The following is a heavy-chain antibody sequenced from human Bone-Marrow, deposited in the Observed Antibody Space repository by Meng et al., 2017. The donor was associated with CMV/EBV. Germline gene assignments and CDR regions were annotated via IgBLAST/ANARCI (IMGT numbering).Heavy chain of an antibody. J-gene: IGHJ4*02. Sequence: GESLKISCAASGFTFSDYYMSWIRQAPGKGLEWVGRIKSKTDGGTTDYAAPVKGRFTISRDDSKNTLYLQMNSLKTEDTAVYDCTTDYVGPYYYDSSGYYQIDDWGQGTLVTVSS. D-gene: IGHD3-22*01. CDR1: GFTFSDYY. CDR3: TTDYVGPYYYDSSGYYQIDD. V-gene: IGHV3-15*01. CDR2: IKSKTDGGTT.